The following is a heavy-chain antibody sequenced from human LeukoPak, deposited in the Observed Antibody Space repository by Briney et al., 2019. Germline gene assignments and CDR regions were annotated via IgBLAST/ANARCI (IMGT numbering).Heavy chain of an antibody. D-gene: IGHD1-26*01. Sequence: GASVKVSCKASGGTFSSYAISWVRQAPGQGLEWMGGIIPIFGTANYAQKFQGRVTITADESTSTAYMELSSLRSEDTAVYYCASSDGTGSFPTYFDYWGQGTLVTASS. CDR1: GGTFSSYA. J-gene: IGHJ4*02. V-gene: IGHV1-69*01. CDR3: ASSDGTGSFPTYFDY. CDR2: IIPIFGTA.